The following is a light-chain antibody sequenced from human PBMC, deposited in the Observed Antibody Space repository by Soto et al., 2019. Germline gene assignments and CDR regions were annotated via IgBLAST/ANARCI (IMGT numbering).Light chain of an antibody. V-gene: IGLV2-23*01. CDR1: SSDVGSYNL. CDR2: EGT. Sequence: QSVLTQPASVSGSPGQSITIPCTGTSSDVGSYNLVSWFQQHPGKVPKLIIYEGTKRPSGVSDRFSGSKSGNTASLTISGLQAEDEADYYCYSYAGSDNWGVFGGGTKLTVL. J-gene: IGLJ3*02. CDR3: YSYAGSDNWGV.